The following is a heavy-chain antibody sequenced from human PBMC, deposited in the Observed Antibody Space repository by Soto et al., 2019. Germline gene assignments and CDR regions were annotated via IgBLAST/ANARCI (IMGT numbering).Heavy chain of an antibody. CDR1: GGSISSGDYY. CDR3: ARIGGIGEDDAFDI. CDR2: IYYSGST. V-gene: IGHV4-30-4*01. D-gene: IGHD3-10*01. J-gene: IGHJ3*02. Sequence: QVQLQESGPGLVKPSQTLSLTCTVSGGSISSGDYYWSWIRQPPGKGLEWIGYIYYSGSTYYNPSLKSRVTISVDTSKNQVSLKVSSVTAAVTAVYYCARIGGIGEDDAFDIWGQGTMVTVSS.